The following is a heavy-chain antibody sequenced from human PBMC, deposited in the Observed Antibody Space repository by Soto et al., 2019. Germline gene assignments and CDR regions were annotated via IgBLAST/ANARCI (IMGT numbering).Heavy chain of an antibody. CDR2: IYYSGST. CDR1: GGSISRYY. CDR3: ARLDILTGSDAFDI. V-gene: IGHV4-59*08. Sequence: ETLSLTCTVSGGSISRYYWSWIRQPPGKGLEWIGYIYYSGSTNYNPSLKSRVTISVDTSKNQFSLKLSSVTAADTAVYYCARLDILTGSDAFDIWGQGTMVTVSS. D-gene: IGHD3-9*01. J-gene: IGHJ3*02.